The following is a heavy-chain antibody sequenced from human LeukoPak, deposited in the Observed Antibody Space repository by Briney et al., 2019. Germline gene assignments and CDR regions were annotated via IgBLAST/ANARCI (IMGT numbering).Heavy chain of an antibody. CDR2: ISSSGSTI. D-gene: IGHD2-2*01. V-gene: IGHV3-48*04. CDR3: ARGPSRVDY. CDR1: GFTFSSYS. J-gene: IGHJ4*02. Sequence: PGGSLRLSCAASGFTFSSYSMNWVRQAPGKGLEWVSYISSSGSTIYYADSVKGRFTISRDNAKNSLYLQMNSLRAENTAVYYCARGPSRVDYWGQGTLVTVSS.